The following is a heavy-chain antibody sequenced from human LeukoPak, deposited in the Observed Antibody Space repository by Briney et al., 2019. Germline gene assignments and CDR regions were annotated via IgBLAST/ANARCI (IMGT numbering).Heavy chain of an antibody. CDR2: ISGTGLST. D-gene: IGHD2-21*01. V-gene: IGHV3-23*01. CDR3: AKLMRHMREDVYDI. Sequence: PGGSLRLSCAASGFTSRSYSMSWVRQAPGKGLEWVSFISGTGLSTYYADSVKGRFTISRDNSKNTLYLQMNSLRAEDTAVYYCAKLMRHMREDVYDIWGQGTMVTVSS. J-gene: IGHJ3*02. CDR1: GFTSRSYS.